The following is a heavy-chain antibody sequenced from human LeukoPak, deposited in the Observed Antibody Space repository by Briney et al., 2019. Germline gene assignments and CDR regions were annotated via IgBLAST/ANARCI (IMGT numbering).Heavy chain of an antibody. D-gene: IGHD3-10*01. Sequence: GGSLRLSCAASGFTFSSYSMNWVRQAPGKGLEWVSSISSSSSYIYYADSVKGRFTISRDNAKNSLYLQMNSLRAEDTAVYYCARERRYYYGGGSYGFDYWGQGTLVTVSS. V-gene: IGHV3-21*01. CDR1: GFTFSSYS. J-gene: IGHJ4*02. CDR3: ARERRYYYGGGSYGFDY. CDR2: ISSSSSYI.